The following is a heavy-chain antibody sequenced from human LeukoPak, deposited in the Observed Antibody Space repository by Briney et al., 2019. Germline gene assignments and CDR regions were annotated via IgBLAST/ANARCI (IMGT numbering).Heavy chain of an antibody. CDR1: GGYMRSYY. CDR3: ARGAWSYGLDY. Sequence: SETLSLTRTVSGGYMRSYYWSWIRQPPGKGLEWIGYIYCSGSTNYNPSLKSRLTISVDTSKNQFSLKLSSVTAADTAVYYCARGAWSYGLDYWGQGTLVTVPS. J-gene: IGHJ4*02. V-gene: IGHV4-59*01. D-gene: IGHD5-18*01. CDR2: IYCSGST.